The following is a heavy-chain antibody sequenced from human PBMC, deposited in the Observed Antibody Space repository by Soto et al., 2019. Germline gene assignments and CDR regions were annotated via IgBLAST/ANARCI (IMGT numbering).Heavy chain of an antibody. D-gene: IGHD5-12*01. CDR2: ISKSNGNI. CDR1: GYTFANFG. V-gene: IGHV1-18*01. CDR3: ARDYRNSGDEYPRVDY. Sequence: QVQLVQSGAEVKKPGASVKVSCKASGYTFANFGVTCVRQAPGQGLEWMGWISKSNGNIEYAQKPQGRVTMTSDTTTDTDDMERRNLRSDDTAVSYCARDYRNSGDEYPRVDYWGQGTLITVSS. J-gene: IGHJ4*02.